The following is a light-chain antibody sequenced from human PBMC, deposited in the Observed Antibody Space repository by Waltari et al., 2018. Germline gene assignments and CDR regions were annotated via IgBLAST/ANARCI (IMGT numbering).Light chain of an antibody. Sequence: DIQMTQSPSTLSASVEDRVTITCRASQSISNWLDWYQQKPGKAPKLLIYKASNLESGVPSRFSGSGSGTEFTLTISSLQPDDFATYYCQQYDNYWTFGQGTKVEIK. CDR1: QSISNW. V-gene: IGKV1-5*03. J-gene: IGKJ1*01. CDR2: KAS. CDR3: QQYDNYWT.